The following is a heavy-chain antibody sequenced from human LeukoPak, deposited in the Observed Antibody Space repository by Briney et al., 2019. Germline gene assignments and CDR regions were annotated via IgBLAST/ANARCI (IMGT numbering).Heavy chain of an antibody. CDR2: ISYEGNNK. D-gene: IGHD2-15*01. CDR3: ARGGYCSGGSCYPAHFDH. V-gene: IGHV3-30*19. Sequence: PGGSLRLSCAASGFTFRNYGMHWVRQAPGKGLEWVAVISYEGNNKYYADSVKGRFASSGDKSKNTLYLQMNSLRPEDTAVYYCARGGYCSGGSCYPAHFDHWGQGTLVTVSS. J-gene: IGHJ4*02. CDR1: GFTFRNYG.